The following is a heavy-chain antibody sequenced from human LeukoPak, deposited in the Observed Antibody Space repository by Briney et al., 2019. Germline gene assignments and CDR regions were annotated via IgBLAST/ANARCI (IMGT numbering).Heavy chain of an antibody. D-gene: IGHD3-10*01. CDR2: IYYSGST. CDR3: ARTTMVRGTYYMDV. Sequence: SETLSLTCTVSGGSISSYYWSWIRQPPGKGLEGIGYIYYSGSTNYNPSLTSRGTISVDTCKNQFSLKLSSVTAADTAVYYCARTTMVRGTYYMDVWGKGTTVTISS. V-gene: IGHV4-59*01. CDR1: GGSISSYY. J-gene: IGHJ6*03.